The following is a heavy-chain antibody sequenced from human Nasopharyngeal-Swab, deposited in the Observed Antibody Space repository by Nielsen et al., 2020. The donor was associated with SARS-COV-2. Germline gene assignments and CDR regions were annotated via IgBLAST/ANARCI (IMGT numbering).Heavy chain of an antibody. CDR3: AKGYSSGWWGGATADWFDP. V-gene: IGHV4-61*06. D-gene: IGHD6-19*01. J-gene: IGHJ5*02. CDR2: IYYSGST. Sequence: WIRQGPGKGLEWIGYIYYSGSTNYNPSLKSRVTISVDTSKNQFSLKLSSVTAADTAVYYCAKGYSSGWWGGATADWFDPWGQGTLVTVSS.